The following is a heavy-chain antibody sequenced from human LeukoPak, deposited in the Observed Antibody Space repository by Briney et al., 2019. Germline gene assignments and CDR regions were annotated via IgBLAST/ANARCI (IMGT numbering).Heavy chain of an antibody. D-gene: IGHD6-13*01. V-gene: IGHV3-13*01. Sequence: GGSLRLSCAASGVIFSNYDRHWVRQAAGKGLEWVSGIGTAGDTYYPGSVKGRFTISRENAKNSLYLHMNSLSAGDTAMYYCASSPAYSSSWYAIDTWGQGTLVTVSS. J-gene: IGHJ5*02. CDR2: IGTAGDT. CDR3: ASSPAYSSSWYAIDT. CDR1: GVIFSNYD.